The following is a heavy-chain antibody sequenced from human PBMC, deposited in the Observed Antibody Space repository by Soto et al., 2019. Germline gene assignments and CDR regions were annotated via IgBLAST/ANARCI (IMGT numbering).Heavy chain of an antibody. D-gene: IGHD3-22*01. CDR3: ARGSDYDSSGYYYSWFDP. Sequence: SMKVSCKASGGTFSSYAISWVRQAPGQGLEWMGGIIPIFGTANYAQKFQGRVTITADESTSTAYMELSSLRSEDTAVYYCARGSDYDSSGYYYSWFDPWGQGTLVTVSS. V-gene: IGHV1-69*13. CDR1: GGTFSSYA. J-gene: IGHJ5*02. CDR2: IIPIFGTA.